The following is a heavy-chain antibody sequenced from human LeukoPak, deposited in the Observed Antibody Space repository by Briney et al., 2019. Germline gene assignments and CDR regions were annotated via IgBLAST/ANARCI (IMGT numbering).Heavy chain of an antibody. D-gene: IGHD2-15*01. J-gene: IGHJ6*02. Sequence: PSETLSLTCAVYGGSFSGYYWSWIRQPPGKGLEWIGEINHSGSTNYNPSFKSRVTISVDTSKNQFSLKLSSVTAADTAVYYCARVVARNGMDVWGQGTTVTVSS. CDR3: ARVVARNGMDV. CDR1: GGSFSGYY. CDR2: INHSGST. V-gene: IGHV4-34*01.